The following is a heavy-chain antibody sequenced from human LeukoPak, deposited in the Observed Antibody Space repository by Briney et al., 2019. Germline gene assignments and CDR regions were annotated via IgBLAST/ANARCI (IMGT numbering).Heavy chain of an antibody. CDR3: ARVMGPPDY. CDR1: GDRITSFG. V-gene: IGHV1-18*01. Sequence: ASLKVSCKASGDRITSFGINWVRQAPGQGLEWMGWISAYNGNTNYAQKFQGRVTMTTDTSTSTAYMELRSLRSDDTAVYYCARVMGPPDYWGQGTLVTVSS. CDR2: ISAYNGNT. D-gene: IGHD2-8*01. J-gene: IGHJ4*02.